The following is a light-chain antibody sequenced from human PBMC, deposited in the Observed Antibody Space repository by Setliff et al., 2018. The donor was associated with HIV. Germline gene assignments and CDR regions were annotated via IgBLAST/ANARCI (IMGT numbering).Light chain of an antibody. J-gene: IGLJ1*01. Sequence: QSALTQPRSVSGSPGHSVTISCTGTTSDVGGYNYVSWFQHHPGKAPKLIIYDVIKRPSGVPDRFSGSKSGNTASLTISGLQAEDEVDYYCCSNTGSNTYVFGTGTKVTVL. CDR3: CSNTGSNTYV. CDR2: DVI. CDR1: TSDVGGYNY. V-gene: IGLV2-11*01.